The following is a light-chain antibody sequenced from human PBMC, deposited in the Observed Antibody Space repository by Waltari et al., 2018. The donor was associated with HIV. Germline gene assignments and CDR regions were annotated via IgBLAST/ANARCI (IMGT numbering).Light chain of an antibody. CDR1: GSNIGHHS. J-gene: IGLJ1*01. V-gene: IGLV1-51*01. Sequence: QPVLTHPPSVSASPGQNATVPCSGSGSNIGHHSVSWYQQFPGKAPSLLGYENNRRASGTPGRFSASKSGPTATLDITGLQIGDEADYYCGTKDDNIILGLFGTGTWVTVL. CDR3: GTKDDNIILGL. CDR2: ENN.